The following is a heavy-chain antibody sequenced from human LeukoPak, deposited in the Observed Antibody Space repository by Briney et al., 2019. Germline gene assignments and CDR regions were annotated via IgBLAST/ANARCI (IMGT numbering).Heavy chain of an antibody. D-gene: IGHD4-17*01. Sequence: GGSLRLSCAASGFTFSSYSMNWVRQAPGKGLEWISYITPSSSSIYYADSVRGRFTTSRDNAKNSMHLQMNSLRTEDTAVYYCARDVLGDYDYWGQGTLVSVSS. CDR3: ARDVLGDYDY. V-gene: IGHV3-48*01. CDR2: ITPSSSSI. J-gene: IGHJ4*02. CDR1: GFTFSSYS.